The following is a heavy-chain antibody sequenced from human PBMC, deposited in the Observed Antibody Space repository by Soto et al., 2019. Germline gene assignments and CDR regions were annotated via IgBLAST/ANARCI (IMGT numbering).Heavy chain of an antibody. CDR2: IKGSGSST. Sequence: EVQLVESGGGFVQPGGSLRLSCAASGFTFSSYWMHWVRRGPGKGLVWVSRIKGSGSSTCYADSVKGRFTISRDNAKNTVYLQMNSLRDEDTAVYYCTSGGYGAWYFDHWGRGTLVTVSS. J-gene: IGHJ2*01. D-gene: IGHD5-18*01. CDR3: TSGGYGAWYFDH. V-gene: IGHV3-74*01. CDR1: GFTFSSYW.